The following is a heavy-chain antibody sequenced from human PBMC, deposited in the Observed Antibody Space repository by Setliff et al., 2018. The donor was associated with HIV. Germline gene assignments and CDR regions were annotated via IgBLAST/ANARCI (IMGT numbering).Heavy chain of an antibody. Sequence: SETLSLTCTVSGGSISRSDYCWGWIRQPPGKGLEWIGSVYYTWNTYYNPSLKSRVTVSVDTSKNQFSLKLSSVTAADTAVYYCARHSIEVVIGVPERDDAFDIWGHGTMVTVSS. CDR3: ARHSIEVVIGVPERDDAFDI. D-gene: IGHD2-21*01. J-gene: IGHJ3*02. CDR1: GGSISRSDYC. V-gene: IGHV4-39*01. CDR2: VYYTWNT.